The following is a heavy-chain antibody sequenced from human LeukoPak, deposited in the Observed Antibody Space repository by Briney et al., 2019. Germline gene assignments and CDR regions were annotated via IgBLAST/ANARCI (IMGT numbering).Heavy chain of an antibody. CDR2: INHSGST. V-gene: IGHV4-34*01. CDR3: ARFRRGDYYFDY. J-gene: IGHJ4*02. D-gene: IGHD4-17*01. CDR1: RGSFSGYY. Sequence: PSETLSLTCAVYRGSFSGYYWSWIRQPPGKGLEWIGEINHSGSTNCNPSLKSRVTISVDTSKNQFSLKLSSVTAADTAVYYCARFRRGDYYFDYWGQGTLVTVSS.